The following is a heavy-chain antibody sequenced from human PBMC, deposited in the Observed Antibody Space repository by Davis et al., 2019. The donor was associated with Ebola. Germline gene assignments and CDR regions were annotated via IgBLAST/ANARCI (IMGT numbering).Heavy chain of an antibody. J-gene: IGHJ6*02. CDR2: INHSGST. V-gene: IGHV4-34*01. Sequence: PSETLSLTCAVYGGSFSGYYWSWIRQPPGKGLEWIGEINHSGSTKYNPYLKSRVTISVDTSKNQFSLKLSSVTAADTAVYYCARGAARYSGYDFTYYYYGMDGWGQGTTVTVSS. CDR1: GGSFSGYY. D-gene: IGHD5-12*01. CDR3: ARGAARYSGYDFTYYYYGMDG.